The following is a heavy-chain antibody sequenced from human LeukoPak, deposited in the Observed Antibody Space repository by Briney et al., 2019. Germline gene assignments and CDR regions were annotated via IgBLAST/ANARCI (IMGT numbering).Heavy chain of an antibody. CDR3: ARAPGGGWYFPRAGYYYYGMDV. V-gene: IGHV3-74*03. J-gene: IGHJ6*02. CDR1: GFTFSYYW. D-gene: IGHD6-19*01. Sequence: GGSLRLSCAASGFTFSYYWMHWVRQAPGEGLVWVSRINDDGRTTTYADSVKGRITISRDNAKNTLYLQMSSLRVEDTAVYYCARAPGGGWYFPRAGYYYYGMDVWGQGTTVTVSS. CDR2: INDDGRTT.